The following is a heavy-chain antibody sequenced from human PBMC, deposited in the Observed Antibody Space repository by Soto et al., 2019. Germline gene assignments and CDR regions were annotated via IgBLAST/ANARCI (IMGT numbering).Heavy chain of an antibody. V-gene: IGHV1-18*01. Sequence: ASVKVSCKASGYTFTSYGISWVRQAPGQGLEWMGWISAYNGNTNYAQKLQGRVTMTTDTSTSTAYMELRSLRSDDTAVYYCARDCSGGSCYSDEDYYYGMDVWGQGTTVTVSS. CDR2: ISAYNGNT. J-gene: IGHJ6*02. CDR1: GYTFTSYG. D-gene: IGHD2-15*01. CDR3: ARDCSGGSCYSDEDYYYGMDV.